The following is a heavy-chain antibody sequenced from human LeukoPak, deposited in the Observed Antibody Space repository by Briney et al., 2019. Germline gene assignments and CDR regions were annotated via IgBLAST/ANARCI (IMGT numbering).Heavy chain of an antibody. CDR2: ILYDGGNK. J-gene: IGHJ4*02. V-gene: IGHV3-30*18. CDR1: GFTFSSYG. Sequence: PGRSLRLSCAASGFTFSSYGMHWVRQAPGKGLEWVAVILYDGGNKYYADSVKGRFTISRDNSKNTLYLQMNSLRAEDTAVNHCAKDRANWNLDYWGQGTLVTVSS. CDR3: AKDRANWNLDY. D-gene: IGHD1-20*01.